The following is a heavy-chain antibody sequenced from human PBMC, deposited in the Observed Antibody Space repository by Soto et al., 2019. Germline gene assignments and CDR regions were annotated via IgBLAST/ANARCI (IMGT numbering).Heavy chain of an antibody. J-gene: IGHJ4*02. Sequence: GGSLRLSCAASGFTFSSYAMHWVRQAPGKGLEYVSAISSNGGITYYADSVKGRFTISRDNSKNTLYLQMSSLRAEDAALYYCVKDALTGDSYNPHFGYWGQGTLVTVSS. CDR2: ISSNGGIT. D-gene: IGHD6-13*01. CDR3: VKDALTGDSYNPHFGY. CDR1: GFTFSSYA. V-gene: IGHV3-64D*06.